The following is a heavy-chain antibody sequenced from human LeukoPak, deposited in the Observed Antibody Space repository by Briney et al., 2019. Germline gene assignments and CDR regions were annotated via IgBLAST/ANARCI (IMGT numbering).Heavy chain of an antibody. D-gene: IGHD1-26*01. Sequence: GGSLRLSCAASGFTFSSYEMNWVRQAPGKGLEWVSYISSSGSTIYYADSVKGRFTISRDNAKNSLYLQMNSLRAEDTAVYYCAKEKYSGSYYKLFDYWGQGTLVTVSS. CDR1: GFTFSSYE. V-gene: IGHV3-48*03. CDR3: AKEKYSGSYYKLFDY. CDR2: ISSSGSTI. J-gene: IGHJ4*02.